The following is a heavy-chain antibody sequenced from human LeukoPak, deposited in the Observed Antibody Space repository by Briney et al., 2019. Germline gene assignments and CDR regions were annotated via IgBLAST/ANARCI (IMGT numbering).Heavy chain of an antibody. J-gene: IGHJ4*02. D-gene: IGHD3-10*01. CDR3: ARGGESNKDFDY. CDR2: INHSRST. Sequence: PSETLSLTCAVYGGSFIGYYWSWIREPPGKGLEWIGEINHSRSTNYNPSLKSRVTISVDTSKNQFSLKLSSVTAADTAVYYCARGGESNKDFDYWGQGTLVTVSS. CDR1: GGSFIGYY. V-gene: IGHV4-34*01.